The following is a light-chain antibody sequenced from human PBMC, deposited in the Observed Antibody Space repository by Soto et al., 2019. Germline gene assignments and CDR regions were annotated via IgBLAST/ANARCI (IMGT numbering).Light chain of an antibody. Sequence: EIVMTQSPATLSVSPGERATLSCRASQSVSSNLAWYQQKPGQAPRLLIYGASTRATVIPARFSSSGSGTEFTLTISGLQSEDFAVYYCQQYNNWPPGTFGQGTKVEIK. CDR2: GAS. CDR1: QSVSSN. CDR3: QQYNNWPPGT. V-gene: IGKV3-15*01. J-gene: IGKJ1*01.